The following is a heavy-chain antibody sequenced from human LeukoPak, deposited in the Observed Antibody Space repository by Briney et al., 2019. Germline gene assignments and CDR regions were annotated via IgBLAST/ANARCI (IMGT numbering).Heavy chain of an antibody. CDR3: ARYRNYYDTSGYYPFDY. V-gene: IGHV3-53*01. CDR1: GFTVSGNY. D-gene: IGHD3-22*01. CDR2: IYSGGST. Sequence: GGSLRLSCAASGFTVSGNYMSWVRQAPGKGLEWVSIIYSGGSTYYADSVKGRFTISRDNSKNTVYLQMNSLRAQDTAVYYCARYRNYYDTSGYYPFDYWGQGTLVTVSS. J-gene: IGHJ4*02.